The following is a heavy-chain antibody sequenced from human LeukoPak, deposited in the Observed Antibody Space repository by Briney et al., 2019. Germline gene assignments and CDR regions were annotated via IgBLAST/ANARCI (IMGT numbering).Heavy chain of an antibody. Sequence: ASVKVSCKASGYTFTGYYIHWVRQAPGQGLECVGWINPNSGGTNYAQKLQGRVTMTTDTSTSTAYMELRSLRSDDTAVYYCARGVWYCSSTSCPDAFDIWGQGTMVTVSS. V-gene: IGHV1-2*02. CDR1: GYTFTGYY. CDR2: INPNSGGT. J-gene: IGHJ3*02. CDR3: ARGVWYCSSTSCPDAFDI. D-gene: IGHD2-2*01.